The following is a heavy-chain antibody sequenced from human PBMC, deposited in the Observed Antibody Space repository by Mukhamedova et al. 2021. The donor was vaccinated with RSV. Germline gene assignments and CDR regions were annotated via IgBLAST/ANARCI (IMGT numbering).Heavy chain of an antibody. D-gene: IGHD1-26*01. CDR3: ARSIGRGTCH. CDR2: INQDGSKS. V-gene: IGHV3-7*01. J-gene: IGHJ4*02. Sequence: MTWVRQAPGKGLEWVANINQDGSKSYYADSVKGRLTISRDNAKNSLNLQMDSLRVDDTAVYYCARSIGRGTCHWGQGTVSTVSS.